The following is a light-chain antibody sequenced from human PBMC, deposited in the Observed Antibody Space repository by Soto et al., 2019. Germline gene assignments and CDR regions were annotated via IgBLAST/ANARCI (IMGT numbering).Light chain of an antibody. CDR1: QSIGGF. CDR3: QQRNVWPPIT. J-gene: IGKJ5*01. Sequence: GDRVTITCRASQSIGGFLNWYQQKLGKAPKLLIYAASSLQSGVPSRFSGSGSGTEFTLTINSLEPEDFAVYYCQQRNVWPPITFGQGTRLEIK. CDR2: AAS. V-gene: IGKV1-39*01.